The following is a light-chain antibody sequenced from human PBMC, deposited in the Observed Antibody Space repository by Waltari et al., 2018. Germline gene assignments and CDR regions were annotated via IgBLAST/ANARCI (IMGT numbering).Light chain of an antibody. Sequence: DIQMTQSPSTLSASVGDRVTITCRASENVNTALAWYQLKPGQVPKLLIYKASNLEGWVPTRFSGSGSGTDFTLTISSLQSEDFAVYYCQQYNNWPPLTFGGGTKVEIK. V-gene: IGKV1-5*03. J-gene: IGKJ4*01. CDR2: KAS. CDR3: QQYNNWPPLT. CDR1: ENVNTA.